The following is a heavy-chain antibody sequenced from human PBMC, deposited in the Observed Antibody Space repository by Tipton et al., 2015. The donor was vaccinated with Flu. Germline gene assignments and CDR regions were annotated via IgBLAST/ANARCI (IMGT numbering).Heavy chain of an antibody. Sequence: SLRLSCTASGFTFGDYAMSWFRQAPGKGLEWVGFIRSKAYGGTTEYAASVKGRFTISRDDSRNIAYLQMNSLKTEDTAVYYCTSAALRIAARRWTFDYWGQGTLVTVSS. D-gene: IGHD6-6*01. CDR2: IRSKAYGGTT. CDR3: TSAALRIAARRWTFDY. CDR1: GFTFGDYA. V-gene: IGHV3-49*03. J-gene: IGHJ4*02.